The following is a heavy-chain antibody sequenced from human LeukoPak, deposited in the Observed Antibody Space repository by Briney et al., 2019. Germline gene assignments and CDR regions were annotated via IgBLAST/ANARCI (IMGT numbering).Heavy chain of an antibody. CDR1: GFTFSSYS. CDR2: ISSSSSYI. CDR3: AREGTRYYDSSGYRDAFDI. D-gene: IGHD3-22*01. V-gene: IGHV3-21*01. Sequence: PGGSLRLSCAASGFTFSSYSMNWVRQAPGKGLEWVSSISSSSSYIYYADSVKGRFTISRDNAKNSLYLQMNSLRAEDTAVYYCAREGTRYYDSSGYRDAFDIWGQGTMVTVSS. J-gene: IGHJ3*02.